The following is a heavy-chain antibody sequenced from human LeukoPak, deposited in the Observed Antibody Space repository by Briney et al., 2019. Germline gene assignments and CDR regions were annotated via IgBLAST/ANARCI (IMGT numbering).Heavy chain of an antibody. CDR1: GFTFGAYS. Sequence: PGGSLRLSCEASGFTFGAYSMNWVPKAPGKGLEWISYISSGSGTIYYADSVKGRFTSSRDNAKNSPYLQMNSLRDEDTAVYYCARERMVEVAQPLLLDYWGQGTLVAVSS. D-gene: IGHD5-24*01. CDR2: ISSGSGTI. J-gene: IGHJ4*02. CDR3: ARERMVEVAQPLLLDY. V-gene: IGHV3-48*02.